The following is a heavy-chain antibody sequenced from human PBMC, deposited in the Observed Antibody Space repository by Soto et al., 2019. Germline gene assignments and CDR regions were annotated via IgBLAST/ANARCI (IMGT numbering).Heavy chain of an antibody. V-gene: IGHV3-15*01. CDR3: TTDQPIYGQNAFDI. CDR2: IKSKTDGGTT. J-gene: IGHJ3*02. D-gene: IGHD3-3*01. CDR1: W. Sequence: WMSWVRQAPGKGLEWVGRIKSKTDGGTTDYAAPVKGRFTISRDDSKNTLYLQMNSLKTEDTAVYYCTTDQPIYGQNAFDIWGQGTMVTVSS.